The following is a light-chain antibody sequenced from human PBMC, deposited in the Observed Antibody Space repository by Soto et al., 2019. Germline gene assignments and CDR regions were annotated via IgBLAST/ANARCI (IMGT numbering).Light chain of an antibody. CDR1: RTVDSTY. CDR3: QQYVGSSRT. J-gene: IGKJ1*01. Sequence: EIVLPQSPGTLSLSPGERATLSCPASRTVDSTYLAWYQQKPGQAPRLLIYAVSDRATGTPDRFSGSGSGTDFTLTISRLEPEDFAVYYCQQYVGSSRTFGQGTKVDIK. CDR2: AVS. V-gene: IGKV3-20*01.